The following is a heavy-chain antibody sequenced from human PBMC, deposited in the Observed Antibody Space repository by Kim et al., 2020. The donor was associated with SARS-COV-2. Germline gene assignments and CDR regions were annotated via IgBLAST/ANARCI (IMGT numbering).Heavy chain of an antibody. CDR3: ARPTVPTATRYLDV. D-gene: IGHD4-17*01. V-gene: IGHV3-30*01. Sequence: AASVKGRFTISRDNSKNTLYLQMDNLGPDDTAVYYCARPTVPTATRYLDVWGQGTTVSVSS. J-gene: IGHJ6*02.